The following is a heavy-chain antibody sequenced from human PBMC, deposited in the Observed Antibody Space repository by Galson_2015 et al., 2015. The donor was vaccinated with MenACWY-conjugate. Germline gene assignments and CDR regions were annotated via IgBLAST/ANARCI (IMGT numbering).Heavy chain of an antibody. J-gene: IGHJ3*01. V-gene: IGHV3-7*01. Sequence: SLRLSCAASGFTFSSYWMTRVRQGPGQGLEWLANIKQDGTERYYVDSVKGRFTISRDNAKNSLYLEMNSLRADDTAVYYCVRDRGRPDAFDVWGQGT. CDR2: IKQDGTER. CDR3: VRDRGRPDAFDV. CDR1: GFTFSSYW. D-gene: IGHD1-1*01.